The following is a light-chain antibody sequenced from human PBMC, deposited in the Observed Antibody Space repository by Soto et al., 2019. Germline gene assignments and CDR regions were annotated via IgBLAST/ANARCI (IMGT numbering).Light chain of an antibody. Sequence: QSALTQPASVSRSPGQSITISCTGTSSDVGGYNYVSWYQQHPGKAPKLMIYEVSNRPSGVSNRFSRSKSGNTASLTISGLQAEDEADYYCSSYTSSSTLVFGTGTKLTVL. CDR2: EVS. CDR3: SSYTSSSTLV. V-gene: IGLV2-14*01. CDR1: SSDVGGYNY. J-gene: IGLJ1*01.